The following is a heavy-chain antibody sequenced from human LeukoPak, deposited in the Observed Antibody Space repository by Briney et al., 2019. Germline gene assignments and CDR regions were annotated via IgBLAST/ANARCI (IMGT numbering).Heavy chain of an antibody. Sequence: GGSLRLSCAASGFTFSSYAMHWVRQAPGKGLEWVAVISYDGSNKYYADSVKGRFTISRDNSKNTLYLQMNSLRAEDTAVYYCAPKLGRGYSYGSTVFDYWGQGTLVTVSS. V-gene: IGHV3-30-3*01. J-gene: IGHJ4*02. CDR3: APKLGRGYSYGSTVFDY. D-gene: IGHD5-18*01. CDR2: ISYDGSNK. CDR1: GFTFSSYA.